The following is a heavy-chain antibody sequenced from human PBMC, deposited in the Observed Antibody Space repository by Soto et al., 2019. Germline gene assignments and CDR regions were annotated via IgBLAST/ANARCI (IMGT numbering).Heavy chain of an antibody. J-gene: IGHJ4*02. V-gene: IGHV3-23*01. Sequence: GGSLRLSCAASGFNFRNLAMGWLRQAPGKGLEWVSVMSYSGDLTYYADSVKGRFTISRDNSKNTLYLQMDSLRADDTAVYYCAKDAKRTSGWYYFDYWGQGALVTVSS. CDR3: AKDAKRTSGWYYFDY. CDR1: GFNFRNLA. D-gene: IGHD6-19*01. CDR2: MSYSGDLT.